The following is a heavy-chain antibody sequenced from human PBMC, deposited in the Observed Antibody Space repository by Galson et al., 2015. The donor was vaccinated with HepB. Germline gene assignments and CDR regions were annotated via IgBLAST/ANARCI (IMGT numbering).Heavy chain of an antibody. D-gene: IGHD3-10*01. Sequence: TLSLTCTVSGGSISSDDYYWSWVRQLPGRGLEWIGRIYSSGSTNYNPSLESRVTISVDTPKNQFSLKLRSVTAADTAVYYCATDQTSYGTTFFDYWGQGTLVIVSS. CDR3: ATDQTSYGTTFFDY. J-gene: IGHJ4*02. CDR2: IYSSGST. CDR1: GGSISSDDYY. V-gene: IGHV4-61*02.